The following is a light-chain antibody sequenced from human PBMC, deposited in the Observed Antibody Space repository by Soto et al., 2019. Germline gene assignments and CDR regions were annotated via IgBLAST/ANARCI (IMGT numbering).Light chain of an antibody. CDR3: AAWDDSLNGV. V-gene: IGLV1-44*01. CDR2: SNN. J-gene: IGLJ2*01. Sequence: QSVLTQPPSASGTPGQRVTISCSGSSSNIGSNTVNWYQQLPGTAPKLLIYSNNQRPSGVPDRLSGSKSGTSASLAISGLQSEDEADYYCAAWDDSLNGVFGGGTKLPVL. CDR1: SSNIGSNT.